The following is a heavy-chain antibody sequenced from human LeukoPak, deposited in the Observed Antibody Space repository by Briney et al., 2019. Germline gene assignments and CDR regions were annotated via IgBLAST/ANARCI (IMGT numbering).Heavy chain of an antibody. CDR1: GGSISSYY. CDR3: ARQVGATEIDY. J-gene: IGHJ4*02. Sequence: SETLSLTCTVSGGSISSYYWGWIRQPPGKGLEWIGSIYHSGSTYYNPSLKSRVTISVDTSKNQFSLKLSSVTAADTAVYYCARQVGATEIDYWGQGTLVTVSS. CDR2: IYHSGST. V-gene: IGHV4-38-2*02. D-gene: IGHD1-26*01.